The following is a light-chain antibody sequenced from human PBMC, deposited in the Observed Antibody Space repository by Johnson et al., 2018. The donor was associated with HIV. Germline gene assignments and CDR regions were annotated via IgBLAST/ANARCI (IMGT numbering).Light chain of an antibody. CDR1: SSNIGKNY. Sequence: QSVLTQPPSVSAAPGQKVTISCSGNSSNIGKNYVSWYQHLPGTAPKLVIHENNKRPSGIPDRFSGSKSGTSATLGISGLQTGDEADYYCGTWDNSLSAGVFGSGTKVTVL. CDR3: GTWDNSLSAGV. V-gene: IGLV1-51*02. J-gene: IGLJ1*01. CDR2: ENN.